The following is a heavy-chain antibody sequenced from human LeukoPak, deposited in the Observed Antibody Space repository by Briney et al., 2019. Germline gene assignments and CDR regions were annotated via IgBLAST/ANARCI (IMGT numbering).Heavy chain of an antibody. Sequence: SETLSLTCTVSGGSINSSYYYWGWIRQPPGKGLEWIGSIYYSGSTYYNPSLKSRVTISVDTSKNQFSLKLSSVTAADTAVYYCARHPTYYDILTGYYRPEYFQHWGQGTLVTVSS. J-gene: IGHJ1*01. D-gene: IGHD3-9*01. V-gene: IGHV4-39*01. CDR3: ARHPTYYDILTGYYRPEYFQH. CDR2: IYYSGST. CDR1: GGSINSSYYY.